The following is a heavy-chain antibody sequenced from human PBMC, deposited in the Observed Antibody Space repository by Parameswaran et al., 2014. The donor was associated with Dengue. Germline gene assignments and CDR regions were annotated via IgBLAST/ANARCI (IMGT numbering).Heavy chain of an antibody. V-gene: IGHV3-74*01. D-gene: IGHD3-22*01. J-gene: IGHJ4*02. Sequence: MPGVRQAPGKGLVWVSRINIDGSSTSYADSVKGRFTISRDNAKNTLYLQMNSLRAEDTAVYYCARSYYYDSSGRNDYWGQGTLVTVSS. CDR2: INIDGSST. CDR3: ARSYYYDSSGRNDY.